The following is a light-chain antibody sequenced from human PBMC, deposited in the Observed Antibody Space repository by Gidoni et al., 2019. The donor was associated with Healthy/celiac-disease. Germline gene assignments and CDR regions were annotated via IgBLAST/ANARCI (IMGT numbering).Light chain of an antibody. V-gene: IGKV3-20*01. Sequence: EIVLTQSPGTLSLSQGERATLSCRASQCVSSSYLAWYQQKPGQAPRLLIYGASSRATGIPDRFSGSGSGTDFTLTISRLEPEDFAVYYCQQYGSSPRTFGQGTKVEIK. J-gene: IGKJ1*01. CDR3: QQYGSSPRT. CDR2: GAS. CDR1: QCVSSSY.